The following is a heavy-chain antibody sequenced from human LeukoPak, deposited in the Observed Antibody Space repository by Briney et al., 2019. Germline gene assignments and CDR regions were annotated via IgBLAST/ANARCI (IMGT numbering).Heavy chain of an antibody. J-gene: IGHJ4*02. CDR3: ARAPRYLVDY. V-gene: IGHV4-34*01. CDR2: INHGGST. CDR1: GGSFSGYY. D-gene: IGHD1-1*01. Sequence: SETLSLTCADYGGSFSGYYWSWIRQPPGKGLEWIGEINHGGSTNYNPSLKSRVTISLDTSKNQFSLKLSSVTAADTAVYYCARAPRYLVDYWGQGTLVTVSS.